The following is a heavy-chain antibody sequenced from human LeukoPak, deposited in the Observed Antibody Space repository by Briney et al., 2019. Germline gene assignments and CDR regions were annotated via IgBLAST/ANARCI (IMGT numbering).Heavy chain of an antibody. CDR3: VTLNYYDSSGYYYWYFDL. J-gene: IGHJ2*01. D-gene: IGHD3-22*01. CDR2: FDPEDGET. Sequence: ASVKVSCKVSGDTLTELSMHWVRQAPGKGLEWTGGFDPEDGETIYAQKFQGRITMTEDTSTDTAYMELSSLRSEDTALYYCVTLNYYDSSGYYYWYFDLWGRGTLVTVSS. V-gene: IGHV1-24*01. CDR1: GDTLTELS.